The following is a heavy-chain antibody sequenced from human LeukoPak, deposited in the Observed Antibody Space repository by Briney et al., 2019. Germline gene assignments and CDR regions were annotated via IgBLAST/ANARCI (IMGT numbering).Heavy chain of an antibody. Sequence: SETLSLTCTVSGGSISSYYWSWIRQPPGKGLEWIGYIYHSGSTYYNPSLKSRVTISVDRSKNQFSLKLSSVTAADTAVYYCARVFRYCSSTSCDAFDIWGQGTMVTVSS. CDR1: GGSISSYY. CDR3: ARVFRYCSSTSCDAFDI. CDR2: IYHSGST. D-gene: IGHD2-2*01. V-gene: IGHV4-59*12. J-gene: IGHJ3*02.